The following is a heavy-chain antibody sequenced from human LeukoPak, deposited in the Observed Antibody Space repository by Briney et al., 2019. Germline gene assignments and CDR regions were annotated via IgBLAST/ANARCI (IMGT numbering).Heavy chain of an antibody. CDR3: ARNGGNSDFDY. D-gene: IGHD4-23*01. CDR1: GFTFSSYS. V-gene: IGHV3-21*01. J-gene: IGHJ4*02. Sequence: GGSLRLSCAASGFTFSSYSTNWVRQAPGKGLEWVSFISSSGTYIYYADSMKGRFTISRDNAKNSLYLQMNSLRAEDTAVYYRARNGGNSDFDYWGQGTLVTVSS. CDR2: ISSSGTYI.